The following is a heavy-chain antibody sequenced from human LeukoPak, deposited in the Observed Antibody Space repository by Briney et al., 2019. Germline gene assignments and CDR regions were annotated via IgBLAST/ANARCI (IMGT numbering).Heavy chain of an antibody. CDR1: GFIFSSYA. Sequence: PGGSLRLSCAASGFIFSSYAMSWVRQAPGKGLEWVSAISGSGGSTYYADSVKGRFTISRGNSKNTLYLQMNSLRAEDTAVYYCAKDPPGYCSGGSCGNFDYWGQGTLVTVSS. CDR2: ISGSGGST. J-gene: IGHJ4*02. CDR3: AKDPPGYCSGGSCGNFDY. D-gene: IGHD2-15*01. V-gene: IGHV3-23*01.